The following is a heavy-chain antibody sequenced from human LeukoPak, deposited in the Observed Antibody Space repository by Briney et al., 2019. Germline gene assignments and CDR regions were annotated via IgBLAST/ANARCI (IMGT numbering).Heavy chain of an antibody. V-gene: IGHV4-59*12. Sequence: PSETLSLTCTVSGGSISSYYWSWIRQPPGKGLEWIGYIYYSGSTNYNPSLKSRVTISVDTSKNQFSLKLSSVTAADTAVYYCARGLTYYYDSSGYYYFDYWGQGTLVTVSS. D-gene: IGHD3-22*01. CDR3: ARGLTYYYDSSGYYYFDY. CDR1: GGSISSYY. J-gene: IGHJ4*02. CDR2: IYYSGST.